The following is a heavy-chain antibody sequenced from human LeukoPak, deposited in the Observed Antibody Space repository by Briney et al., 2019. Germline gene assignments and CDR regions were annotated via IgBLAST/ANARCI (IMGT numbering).Heavy chain of an antibody. CDR1: GFTFSNYV. V-gene: IGHV3-23*01. Sequence: GGSLRLSCAASGFTFSNYVMSWVRQAPGKGLEWVSAITSGYTTHYADSVKGRFTISRDNSKNTLYLQMNSLRPEDTALYYCAKSYDYGSDSSYMSFDCWGQGALATVFS. CDR2: ITSGYTT. J-gene: IGHJ4*02. CDR3: AKSYDYGSDSSYMSFDC. D-gene: IGHD3-10*01.